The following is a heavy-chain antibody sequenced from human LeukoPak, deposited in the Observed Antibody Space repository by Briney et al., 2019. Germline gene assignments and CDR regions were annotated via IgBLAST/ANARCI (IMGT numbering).Heavy chain of an antibody. D-gene: IGHD2/OR15-2a*01. CDR2: IYYSGST. CDR3: ARESFPKGFDP. J-gene: IGHJ5*02. Sequence: PSETLSLTCTVSGGSISSGDYYWSWIRQPTGKGLEWIGYIYYSGSTYYNPSLKSRVTISVDTSKNQFSLKLSSVTAADTAVYYCARESFPKGFDPWGQGTLVTVSS. CDR1: GGSISSGDYY. V-gene: IGHV4-30-4*01.